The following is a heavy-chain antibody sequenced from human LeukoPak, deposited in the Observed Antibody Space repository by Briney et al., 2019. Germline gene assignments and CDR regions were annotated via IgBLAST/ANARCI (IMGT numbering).Heavy chain of an antibody. J-gene: IGHJ4*02. D-gene: IGHD3-22*01. CDR1: EFTFVRYA. CDR2: TSRSSFKI. V-gene: IGHV3-48*04. Sequence: GGSLRLSCAASEFTFVRYAMNWVRQAPGKGLEWVSYTSRSSFKIGYADSVKGRFTISRDNSNNSLYLQMDRLRAEDTAVYFCAKRGVVIRVILVGFHKEAYYFDSWGQGALVTVSS. CDR3: AKRGVVIRVILVGFHKEAYYFDS.